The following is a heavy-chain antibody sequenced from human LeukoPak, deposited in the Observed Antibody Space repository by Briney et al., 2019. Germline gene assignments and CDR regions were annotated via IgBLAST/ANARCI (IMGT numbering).Heavy chain of an antibody. J-gene: IGHJ6*03. CDR2: IIPIFGTA. Sequence: ASVKVSCKASGGTFSSYAISWVRQAPGQGLEWMGGIIPIFGTANYAQKFQGRVTITADKSTSTAYMELSSLRSEDTAVYYCAVYDNSGLTWYMDVWGKGTTVTVSS. V-gene: IGHV1-69*06. CDR3: AVYDNSGLTWYMDV. CDR1: GGTFSSYA. D-gene: IGHD5/OR15-5a*01.